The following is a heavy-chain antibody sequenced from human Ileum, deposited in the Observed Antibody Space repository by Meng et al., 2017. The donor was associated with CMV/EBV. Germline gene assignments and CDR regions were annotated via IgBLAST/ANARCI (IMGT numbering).Heavy chain of an antibody. CDR1: GGSIASGNYY. CDR2: IYYSGSP. D-gene: IGHD2-15*01. V-gene: IGHV4-30-4*08. Sequence: QGQRTGRGPERGTPPQPRSLPCPVSGGSIASGNYYWSWIRQPPGRGLEWSGYIYYSGSPYYKPSLKSRVTISLDTSKNQFSLNLRSVTATDSAVYYCVRQVVAASFDYWGQGALVTVSS. J-gene: IGHJ4*02. CDR3: VRQVVAASFDY.